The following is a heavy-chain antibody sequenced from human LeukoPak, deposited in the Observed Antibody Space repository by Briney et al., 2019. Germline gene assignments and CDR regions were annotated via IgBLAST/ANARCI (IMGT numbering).Heavy chain of an antibody. J-gene: IGHJ4*02. D-gene: IGHD5-12*01. V-gene: IGHV4-59*01. CDR3: ARGGGYASPIGY. CDR2: IYHSGST. Sequence: SGALSLTCTPSGVSISTYYWSWIRQPPGKGLEWIGYIYHSGSTNYNPSLKRRVTISVDTSKNQFSLKLSSVTAADTAVYYCARGGGYASPIGYWGQGALVTVSS. CDR1: GVSISTYY.